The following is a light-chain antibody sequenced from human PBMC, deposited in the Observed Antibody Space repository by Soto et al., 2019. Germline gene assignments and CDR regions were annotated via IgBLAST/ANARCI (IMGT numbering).Light chain of an antibody. CDR1: QSISSW. Sequence: DIQMTQSPSTLSASVGDRVTITCRASQSISSWLAWYQQKPGKAPKLLIYDASSLESGVPSRFSGSGSGTEFTLTISSLQPDDFATYYCQQYIDQVTFGPGTKVDIK. V-gene: IGKV1-5*01. CDR3: QQYIDQVT. CDR2: DAS. J-gene: IGKJ3*01.